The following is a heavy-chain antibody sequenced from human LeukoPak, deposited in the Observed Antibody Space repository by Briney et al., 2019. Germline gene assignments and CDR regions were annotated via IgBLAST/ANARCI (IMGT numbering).Heavy chain of an antibody. CDR2: IYYDGNNK. D-gene: IGHD1-7*01. CDR1: GFTFSTSG. J-gene: IGHJ4*02. V-gene: IGHV3-33*01. Sequence: PGGSLRLSCAASGFTFSTSGMHWVRQAPGKVLEWVAIIYYDGNNKYYADPVKGRFTISRDNSKNTLYLQMNSLRVEDTAVYYCARDLRKNSYFDYWGQGTLDTVSS. CDR3: ARDLRKNSYFDY.